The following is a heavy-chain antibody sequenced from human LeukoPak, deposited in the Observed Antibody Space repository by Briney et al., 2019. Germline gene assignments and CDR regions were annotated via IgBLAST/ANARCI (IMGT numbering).Heavy chain of an antibody. D-gene: IGHD4-11*01. V-gene: IGHV3-30*02. Sequence: PGGSLRLSCAASGFTFSSYGMHWVRQAPGKGLEWVAFIRYDGSNKYYADSVKGRFTISRDNSKNTLYLQMNSLRAEDTAVYYCAKEMTTVTKGWRSTPGYWGQGTLVTVSS. CDR1: GFTFSSYG. CDR3: AKEMTTVTKGWRSTPGY. J-gene: IGHJ4*02. CDR2: IRYDGSNK.